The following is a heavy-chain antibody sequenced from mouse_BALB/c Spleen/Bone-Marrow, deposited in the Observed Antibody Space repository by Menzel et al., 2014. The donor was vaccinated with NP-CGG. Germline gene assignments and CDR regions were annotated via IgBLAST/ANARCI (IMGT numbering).Heavy chain of an antibody. J-gene: IGHJ3*01. CDR2: IDPANGNT. Sequence: EVQVVESGAELVKPGASVKLSCTASGFNIKDTYMHWVKQRPEQGLEWIGRIDPANGNTKYDPKFQGKATITADTSSNTAYLRLSSLTSEDTAVYYCARNYGYGKSFAYWGQGTLVTVSA. CDR3: ARNYGYGKSFAY. D-gene: IGHD2-2*01. V-gene: IGHV14-3*02. CDR1: GFNIKDTY.